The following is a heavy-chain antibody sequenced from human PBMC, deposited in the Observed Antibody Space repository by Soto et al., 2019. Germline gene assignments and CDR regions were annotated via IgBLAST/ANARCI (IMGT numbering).Heavy chain of an antibody. V-gene: IGHV1-2*04. CDR3: ARGHTVDYYSYVMDV. CDR2: INPNSGGT. J-gene: IGHJ6*01. D-gene: IGHD4-17*01. CDR1: GYTFTGYY. Sequence: ASVKISCKASGYTFTGYYMHWVRQAPGQGLEWMGWINPNSGGTNYAQKFQGWVTMTRDTSISTAYMELSRLRSDDTAVYYCARGHTVDYYSYVMDVLREVTTVPICS.